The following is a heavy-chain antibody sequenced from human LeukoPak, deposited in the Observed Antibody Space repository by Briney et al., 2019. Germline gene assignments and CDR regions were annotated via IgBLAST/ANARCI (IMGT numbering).Heavy chain of an antibody. Sequence: GRSLRLSCEASGFSFSSYAMPWVRQAPGKGLELMAIIAHDGSSVVYADSVDGRLTISRDNSKNTVQLQMNSLSAEDTAVYYCARDVSLYDGKSGWFDPWGQGALVYV. J-gene: IGHJ5*02. D-gene: IGHD5/OR15-5a*01. V-gene: IGHV3-30*04. CDR1: GFSFSSYA. CDR2: IAHDGSSV. CDR3: ARDVSLYDGKSGWFDP.